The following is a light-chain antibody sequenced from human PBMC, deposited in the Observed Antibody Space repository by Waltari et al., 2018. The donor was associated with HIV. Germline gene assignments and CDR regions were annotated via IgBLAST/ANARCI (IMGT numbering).Light chain of an antibody. CDR1: NNYNH. CDR2: DVS. V-gene: IGLV2-23*02. CDR3: CSYAGGSTLV. Sequence: QSALTQPASVSGSPGQSITISCSGTNNYNHVSWYHQYPGKAPKLLRYDVSKRPSGVYHRFSGSKSGNTASLTISGLQAEDEGDYHCCSYAGGSTLVFGGGTKLTVL. J-gene: IGLJ2*01.